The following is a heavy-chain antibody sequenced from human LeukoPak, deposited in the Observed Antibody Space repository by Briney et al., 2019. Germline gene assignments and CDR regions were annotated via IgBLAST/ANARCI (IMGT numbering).Heavy chain of an antibody. CDR1: GGSFSGYY. CDR3: AGDSSGYYYDAFDI. Sequence: PSETLSLTCAVYGGSFSGYYWSWIRQPPGKGLEWIGEINHSGSTNYNPSLKSRVTISVDTSKNQFSLKLSSVTAADTAVYYCAGDSSGYYYDAFDIWGQGTMVTVSS. CDR2: INHSGST. V-gene: IGHV4-34*01. D-gene: IGHD3-22*01. J-gene: IGHJ3*02.